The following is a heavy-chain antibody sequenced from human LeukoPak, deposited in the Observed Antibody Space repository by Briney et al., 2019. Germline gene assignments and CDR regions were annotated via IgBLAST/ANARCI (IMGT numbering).Heavy chain of an antibody. Sequence: PGGSLRLSCAASGFTFNTFNMNWVRQAPGKGLEWVSSITSGGDYIYYADSVKGRFTTSRDNAQNSLSLELNSRRVEDTAVYYCARGHYDVLAASYKWTPDYWGQGTLVTVSS. CDR2: ITSGGDYI. V-gene: IGHV3-21*01. D-gene: IGHD3-9*01. CDR1: GFTFNTFN. J-gene: IGHJ4*02. CDR3: ARGHYDVLAASYKWTPDY.